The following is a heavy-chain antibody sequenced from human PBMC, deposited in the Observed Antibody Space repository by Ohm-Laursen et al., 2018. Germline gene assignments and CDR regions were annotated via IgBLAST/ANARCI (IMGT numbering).Heavy chain of an antibody. CDR2: IYHSGNT. Sequence: SQTLSLTCVVSGYSISSGYYWGWIRQPPGKGLEWIGTIYHSGNTYYSPSLKSRVTISVDTSKNQFSLKLSSVTAADTALYYCARGLWWFDPWGQGTLVTVSS. V-gene: IGHV4-38-2*01. CDR1: GYSISSGYY. CDR3: ARGLWWFDP. J-gene: IGHJ5*02.